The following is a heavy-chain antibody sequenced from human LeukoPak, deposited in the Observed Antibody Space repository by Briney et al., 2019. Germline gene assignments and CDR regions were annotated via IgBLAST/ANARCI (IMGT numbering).Heavy chain of an antibody. J-gene: IGHJ4*01. Sequence: SETLSLTCTVSGGSISSGGYYWTWIRQPPGKGLEWIGYMSQSGSTYYNPSLKSRVTISVDTSKSQFSLKLTSVTAADTAVYYCARDWSGPYYFDYWGQGTLVTVSS. D-gene: IGHD3-3*01. CDR3: ARDWSGPYYFDY. CDR2: MSQSGST. CDR1: GGSISSGGYY. V-gene: IGHV4-31*03.